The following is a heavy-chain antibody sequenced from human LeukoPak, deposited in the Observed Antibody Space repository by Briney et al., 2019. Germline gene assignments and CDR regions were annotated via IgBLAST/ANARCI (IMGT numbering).Heavy chain of an antibody. CDR2: MYNSGST. D-gene: IGHD4-23*01. CDR3: AYGGNSGTFDV. Sequence: SETLSLTCTVSGGSITSYYYSWIRQPPGKGLEWIVYMYNSGSTNYNPSLKSRVTMSVDMSKNQLSLKLRSVTPADTAVYYCAYGGNSGTFDVWSQGTMVTVSS. V-gene: IGHV4-59*03. J-gene: IGHJ3*01. CDR1: GGSITSYY.